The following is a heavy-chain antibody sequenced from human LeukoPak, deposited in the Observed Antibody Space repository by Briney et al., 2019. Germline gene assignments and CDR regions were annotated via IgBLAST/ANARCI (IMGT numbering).Heavy chain of an antibody. CDR3: ARGHESIKTFGEVIKSRTRWFDP. Sequence: GGSLRLSCAASGFTFSGYDMNWVRQAPGKGLEWVSSISGSSSYIYYADSLKGRFTISRDNAKKSVYLQMNSLRAEDTAVYYCARGHESIKTFGEVIKSRTRWFDPWGQGTLVTVSS. J-gene: IGHJ5*02. V-gene: IGHV3-21*04. CDR1: GFTFSGYD. CDR2: ISGSSSYI. D-gene: IGHD3-3*01.